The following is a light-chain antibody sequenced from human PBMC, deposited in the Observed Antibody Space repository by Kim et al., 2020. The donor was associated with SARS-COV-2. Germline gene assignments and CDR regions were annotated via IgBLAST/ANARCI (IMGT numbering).Light chain of an antibody. V-gene: IGKV3-11*01. J-gene: IGKJ2*01. CDR3: QPRSNWYT. Sequence: EIVLTQSPATLSLSPGERATLSCRASQSVSSPLGWYQHKPGQAPRLLIYDASNRATGIPARFSGSGSGTDFSLTISSLESEDFAVYYCQPRSNWYTFGQGTKLEI. CDR2: DAS. CDR1: QSVSSP.